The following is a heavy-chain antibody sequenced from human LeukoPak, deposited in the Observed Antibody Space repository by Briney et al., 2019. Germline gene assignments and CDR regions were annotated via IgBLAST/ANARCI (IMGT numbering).Heavy chain of an antibody. V-gene: IGHV3-30-3*01. J-gene: IGHJ3*02. CDR2: ISYDGGNK. Sequence: GGSLRLPCAASGFTFGSYAMHWVRQAPGKGLEWVAVISYDGGNKYYADSVKGRFTISRDNSKNTLYLQMNSLRAEDTAVYYCARENYPGAFDIWGQGTMVTVSS. D-gene: IGHD5-24*01. CDR1: GFTFGSYA. CDR3: ARENYPGAFDI.